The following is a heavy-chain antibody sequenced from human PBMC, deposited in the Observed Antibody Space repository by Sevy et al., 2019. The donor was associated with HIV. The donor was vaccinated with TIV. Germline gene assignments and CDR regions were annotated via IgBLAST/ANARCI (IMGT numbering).Heavy chain of an antibody. D-gene: IGHD2-8*02. CDR2: IKSKRDGGKT. Sequence: GGSLRLSCAASGFTFYYAWMSWVRQAPGRGLEWVGRIKSKRDGGKTDYAEPVKGRFNISRDDSKTRMYLEMNSLKTEETAVYYCSTDPIIVLLVTDGMDVWGQGTTVTVSS. J-gene: IGHJ6*02. V-gene: IGHV3-15*01. CDR1: GFTFYYAW. CDR3: STDPIIVLLVTDGMDV.